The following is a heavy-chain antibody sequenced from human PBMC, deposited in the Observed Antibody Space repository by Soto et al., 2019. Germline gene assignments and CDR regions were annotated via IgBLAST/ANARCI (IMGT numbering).Heavy chain of an antibody. V-gene: IGHV3-9*01. CDR3: AREIYYYHGMDV. CDR2: ISWNSGSI. J-gene: IGHJ6*02. Sequence: AGGSLRLSCAASGFTFDDYAMHWVRQAPGKGLEWVSGISWNSGSIGYADSVKGRFTISRDNAKNSLYLQMNSLRAEDTALYYCAREIYYYHGMDVWGQGTTVTVSS. CDR1: GFTFDDYA.